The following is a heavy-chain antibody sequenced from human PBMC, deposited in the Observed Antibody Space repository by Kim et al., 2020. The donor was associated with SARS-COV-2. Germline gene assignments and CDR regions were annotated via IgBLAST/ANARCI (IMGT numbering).Heavy chain of an antibody. CDR3: ARSAFQPSYSSSWSLFDP. D-gene: IGHD6-13*01. Sequence: SGPTLVNPTQTLTLTCTFSGFSLSTSGMCVSWIRQPPGKALEWLALIDWDDDKYYSTSLKTRLTISKDTSKNQVVLTMTNMDPVDTATYYCARSAFQPSYSSSWSLFDPWGQGTLVTVSS. J-gene: IGHJ5*02. V-gene: IGHV2-70*01. CDR1: GFSLSTSGMC. CDR2: IDWDDDK.